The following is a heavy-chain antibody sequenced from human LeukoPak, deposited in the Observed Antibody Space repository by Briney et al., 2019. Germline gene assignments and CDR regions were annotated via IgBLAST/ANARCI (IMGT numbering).Heavy chain of an antibody. D-gene: IGHD3-10*01. Sequence: SVKVSCKASGGTFSSYAIRWVRQAPGQGLEWMGRIIPILGIANYAQKFQGRVTITADKSTSTAYMELSSLRSEDTAVYYCAGAGSGSPQQNWFDPWGQGTLVTVSS. J-gene: IGHJ5*02. CDR1: GGTFSSYA. CDR3: AGAGSGSPQQNWFDP. CDR2: IIPILGIA. V-gene: IGHV1-69*04.